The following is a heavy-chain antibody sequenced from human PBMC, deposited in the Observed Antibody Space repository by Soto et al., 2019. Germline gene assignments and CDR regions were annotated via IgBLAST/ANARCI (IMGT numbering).Heavy chain of an antibody. J-gene: IGHJ5*02. CDR1: GGSISSSNW. D-gene: IGHD2-2*01. CDR2: IYHSGST. CDR3: ARYCISTSCYGGMYNWFDP. Sequence: SETLSLTCAVSGGSISSSNWWSWVRQPPGKGLEWIGEIYHSGSTNYNPSLKSRVTISVDKSKNQFSLKLSSVTAADTAVYYWARYCISTSCYGGMYNWFDPWGQGTLVT. V-gene: IGHV4-4*02.